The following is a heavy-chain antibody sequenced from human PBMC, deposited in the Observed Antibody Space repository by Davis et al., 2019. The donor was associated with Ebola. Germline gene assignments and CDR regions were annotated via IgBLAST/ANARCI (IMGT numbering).Heavy chain of an antibody. CDR1: GGSISRGGSY. CDR3: ARDLRYDSSGYDYYFYMDV. Sequence: PSETLSLTCTVSGGSISRGGSYWTWIRQRPGKGLEWIGYIYYSGSTYYKPSLKSRVTISLDTSKNQFSLNLYSVTAADTAVYYRARDLRYDSSGYDYYFYMDVWGKGTTVTVSS. V-gene: IGHV4-31*03. D-gene: IGHD3-22*01. CDR2: IYYSGST. J-gene: IGHJ6*03.